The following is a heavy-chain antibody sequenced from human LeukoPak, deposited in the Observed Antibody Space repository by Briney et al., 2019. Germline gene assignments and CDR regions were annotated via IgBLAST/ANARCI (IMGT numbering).Heavy chain of an antibody. CDR1: GGTFSSYA. Sequence: VASVKVSCKASGGTFSSYAISWVRQAPGQGLEWMGRIIPIRDMANNAQKFQGRVSITADTSTSTAYMELSSLRSEDTAVYYCARGAHYGTGDFDYWGQGTLVTVSS. D-gene: IGHD3-10*01. CDR2: IIPIRDMA. CDR3: ARGAHYGTGDFDY. J-gene: IGHJ4*02. V-gene: IGHV1-69*04.